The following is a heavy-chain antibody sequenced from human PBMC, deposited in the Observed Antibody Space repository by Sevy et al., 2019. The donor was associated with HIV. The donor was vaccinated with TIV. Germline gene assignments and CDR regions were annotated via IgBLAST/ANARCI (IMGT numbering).Heavy chain of an antibody. V-gene: IGHV3-23*01. D-gene: IGHD3-22*01. CDR2: ISGSGGSGTKT. CDR1: GFTFRTYA. Sequence: GGSLRLSCTASGFTFRTYAMSWVRQAPGKGLEWVSGISGSGGSGTKTNYADSGKGRFTISRDDSKNSLLLQLNSLRAEDTAIYYCARKYDSSGYFDYWGQGTLVTVSS. J-gene: IGHJ4*02. CDR3: ARKYDSSGYFDY.